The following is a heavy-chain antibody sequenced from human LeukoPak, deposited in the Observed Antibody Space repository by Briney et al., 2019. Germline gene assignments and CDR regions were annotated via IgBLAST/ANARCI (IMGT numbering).Heavy chain of an antibody. CDR2: ISSSSSTI. Sequence: PGGSLRLSCAASGFTFSSYSMNWVRRAPGKGLEWVSYISSSSSTIYYADSVKGRFTISRDNAKNSLYLQMNSLRAEDTAVYYCARDGAPDAFDIWGQGTMVTVSS. J-gene: IGHJ3*02. CDR3: ARDGAPDAFDI. D-gene: IGHD3-16*01. V-gene: IGHV3-48*01. CDR1: GFTFSSYS.